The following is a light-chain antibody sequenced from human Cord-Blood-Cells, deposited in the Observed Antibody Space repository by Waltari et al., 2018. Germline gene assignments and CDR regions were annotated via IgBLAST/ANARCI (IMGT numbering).Light chain of an antibody. V-gene: IGLV2-14*01. CDR2: DVS. CDR3: SSYTSSNTL. CDR1: SSDVGGYNY. J-gene: IGLJ2*01. Sequence: QSALTQPASVSGSPGQSITISCTGTSSDVGGYNYVSWYQQHPGKAPKLMIYDVSKRPSGVSIRFSGSKSGNTASLTISGLQAEDEADYYCSSYTSSNTLFGGGTKLTVL.